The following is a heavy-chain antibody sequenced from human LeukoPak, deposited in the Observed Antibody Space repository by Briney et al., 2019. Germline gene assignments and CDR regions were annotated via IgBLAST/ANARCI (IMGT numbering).Heavy chain of an antibody. J-gene: IGHJ4*02. V-gene: IGHV4-59*01. CDR2: IYYSGST. CDR1: GGSINNYY. D-gene: IGHD4-23*01. Sequence: PSETLSLTCTVSGGSINNYYWSWIRQPPGKGLEWIGFIYYSGSTDYNPSLKSRVTIPVDASKNQFSLRLRSVTAADTAVYYCARAAYRSNSEFDFWGQGTLVTVSS. CDR3: ARAAYRSNSEFDF.